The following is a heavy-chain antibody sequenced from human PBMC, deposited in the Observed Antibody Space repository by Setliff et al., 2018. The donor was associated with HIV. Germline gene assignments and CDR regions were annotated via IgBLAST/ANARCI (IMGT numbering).Heavy chain of an antibody. V-gene: IGHV4-61*09. D-gene: IGHD4-4*01. CDR3: ARDSNDYSYYGLFDS. J-gene: IGHJ4*02. CDR1: GGSISSGSYSGSYY. Sequence: KPSETLSLTCTVSGGSISSGSYSGSYYWSWIRQPAGKGLEWIGHIYTSGSTNYNPSLKSRVTISVDTSKNQFSLKLSSVTAADTAVYYCARDSNDYSYYGLFDSWGQGTLVTVSS. CDR2: IYTSGST.